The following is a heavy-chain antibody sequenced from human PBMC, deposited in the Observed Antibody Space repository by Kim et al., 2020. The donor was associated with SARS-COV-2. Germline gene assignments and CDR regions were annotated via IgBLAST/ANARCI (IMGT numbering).Heavy chain of an antibody. V-gene: IGHV4-34*01. J-gene: IGHJ4*02. D-gene: IGHD6-6*01. CDR3: ARGGRQLVPAAVDY. Sequence: NPCLKSRVTMSVDTCKNQFTLKLSSVTAADAAVYYDARGGRQLVPAAVDYWGQGTLVTVSS.